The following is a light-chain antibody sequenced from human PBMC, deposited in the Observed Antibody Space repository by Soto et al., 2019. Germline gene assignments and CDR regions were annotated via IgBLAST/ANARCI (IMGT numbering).Light chain of an antibody. CDR3: QQYSSSRWT. V-gene: IGKV3-20*01. CDR2: GAS. J-gene: IGKJ1*01. CDR1: QSVSSSY. Sequence: EIVLTQSPGTLSLSPGERATLSCRASQSVSSSYLAWYQQKPGQAPRLLIYGASSRATGIPDRLSGSGSGTDFTLTISRLEPEDLAVYYCQQYSSSRWTFGQGTNEDIK.